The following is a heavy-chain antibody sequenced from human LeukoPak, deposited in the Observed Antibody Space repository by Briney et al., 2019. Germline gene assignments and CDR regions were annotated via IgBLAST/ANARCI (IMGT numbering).Heavy chain of an antibody. CDR2: IYYSGST. CDR3: ARTNRPTYYYGSGSYYAGYYFDY. J-gene: IGHJ4*02. V-gene: IGHV4-31*03. CDR1: GGSISSGGYY. Sequence: SQTLSLTCNVSGGSISSGGYYWSWIRQHPGKGLEWIGYIYYSGSTYYNPSLKSRVTISVDTSKNQFSLKLSSVTAADTAVYYCARTNRPTYYYGSGSYYAGYYFDYWGQGTLVTVSS. D-gene: IGHD3-10*01.